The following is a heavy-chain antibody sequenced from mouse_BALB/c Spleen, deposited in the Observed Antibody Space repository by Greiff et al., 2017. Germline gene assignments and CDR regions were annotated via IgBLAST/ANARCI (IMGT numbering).Heavy chain of an antibody. CDR1: GYTFTSYV. Sequence: EVQLQESGPELVKPGASVKMSCKASGYTFTSYVMHWVKQKPGQGLEWIGYIKPYNDGTKYNEKFKGKATLTSDKSSSTAYMELSSLTSEDSAVYYCARVYYGSSYDAMDYGGQGGSDTVSS. V-gene: IGHV1-14*01. J-gene: IGHJ4*01. CDR3: ARVYYGSSYDAMDY. CDR2: IKPYNDGT. D-gene: IGHD1-1*01.